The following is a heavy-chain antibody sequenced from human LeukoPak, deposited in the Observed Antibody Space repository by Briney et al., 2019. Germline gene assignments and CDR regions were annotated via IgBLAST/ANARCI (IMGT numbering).Heavy chain of an antibody. Sequence: SETLSLTCAVSGDSISSGDYSWSWIWQPSGKGLEWIGYIFHSGSSYYNPSLKSRVTISVDKSKNQFSLRLISVTAADTAVYYCARELWFVNAPGSWFDPWGQGTLVTVSS. CDR1: GDSISSGDYS. D-gene: IGHD3-10*01. CDR2: IFHSGSS. CDR3: ARELWFVNAPGSWFDP. V-gene: IGHV4-30-2*01. J-gene: IGHJ5*02.